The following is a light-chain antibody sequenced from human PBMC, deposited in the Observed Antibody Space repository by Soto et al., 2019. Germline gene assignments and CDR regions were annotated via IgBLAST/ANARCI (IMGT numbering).Light chain of an antibody. CDR3: GSYTESTNYV. CDR2: QVT. CDR1: SSDVGGYNY. J-gene: IGLJ1*01. V-gene: IGLV2-14*01. Sequence: QSVLTQPGSVSGSPGQSVTISCTGTSSDVGGYNYVSWYQQQPGKAPKLMIYQVTNRPSGVSNRFSGSRSGNTASLTISGLQAEDEADFYFGSYTESTNYVYGTSTKVTV.